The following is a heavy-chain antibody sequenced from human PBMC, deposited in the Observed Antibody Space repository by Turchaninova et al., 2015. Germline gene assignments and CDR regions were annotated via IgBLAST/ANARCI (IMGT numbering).Heavy chain of an antibody. CDR1: GGAFSGSY. CDR3: ARGEKGLLDYGDNLDY. Sequence: QVQLQQWGAGRLKPSETLSPTCAVYGGAFSGSYWSWSPQPPGKGLGSMGEINHSGTTNYTPSLKSRVTISVDTSKNQFSLKLSSVTAADTAVYYCARGEKGLLDYGDNLDYWGQGTLVTVSS. V-gene: IGHV4-34*01. CDR2: INHSGTT. D-gene: IGHD4-17*01. J-gene: IGHJ4*02.